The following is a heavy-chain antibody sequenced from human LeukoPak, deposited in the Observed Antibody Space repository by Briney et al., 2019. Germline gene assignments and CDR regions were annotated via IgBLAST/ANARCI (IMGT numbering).Heavy chain of an antibody. J-gene: IGHJ4*02. Sequence: GGSLRLSCAASEFTFTDYWMHWVRQVPGKGLVWVARVKNDESEITYADSVKGRFTISRDNAKKTVHLQMNSLRAEDRAIYYCAKGPLIEVAGTTWDYWGQGTLVTVSS. D-gene: IGHD6-19*01. CDR2: VKNDESEI. V-gene: IGHV3-74*03. CDR3: AKGPLIEVAGTTWDY. CDR1: EFTFTDYW.